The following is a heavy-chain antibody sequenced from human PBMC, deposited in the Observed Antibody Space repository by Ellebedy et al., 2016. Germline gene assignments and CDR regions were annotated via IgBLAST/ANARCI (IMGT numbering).Heavy chain of an antibody. CDR3: TTVYRYNYDSV. J-gene: IGHJ4*02. CDR1: GFTFSNAW. Sequence: LSLTCAASGFTFSNAWMNWVRQAPGKGLEWVGRIKSKTDGGAADYAAPVKGRFTISRDDSKNTLYLQMNSLKTEDTAVYFCTTVYRYNYDSVWGQGTLVTVPS. CDR2: IKSKTDGGAA. V-gene: IGHV3-15*01. D-gene: IGHD5-18*01.